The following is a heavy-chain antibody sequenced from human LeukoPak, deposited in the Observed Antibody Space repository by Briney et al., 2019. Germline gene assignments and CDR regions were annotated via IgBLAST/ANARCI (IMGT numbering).Heavy chain of an antibody. V-gene: IGHV3-23*01. CDR3: ARVVRPVSLDY. Sequence: PGGSLRLSCAASGFTFSSYIMSWVRQAPGEGLEWVSAISDSGGSTYYADSVKGRFTISRDNSKKTLYLQMNSRRVEDTAVYYCARVVRPVSLDYWGQGTLVTVSS. J-gene: IGHJ4*02. CDR1: GFTFSSYI. CDR2: ISDSGGST.